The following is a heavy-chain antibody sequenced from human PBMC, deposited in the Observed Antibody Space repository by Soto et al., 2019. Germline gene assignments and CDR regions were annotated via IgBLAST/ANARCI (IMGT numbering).Heavy chain of an antibody. CDR3: ARNSRGPFDP. CDR1: GYTFTSYG. Sequence: AAVKVSCKASGYTFTSYGISWVRQAPGQGLEWMGWISAYNGNTNYAQKLQGRVTTTTDTSTGTAYMELRSLRSDDTAVYYCARNSRGPFDPWGQGTLVTVSS. D-gene: IGHD1-26*01. CDR2: ISAYNGNT. J-gene: IGHJ5*02. V-gene: IGHV1-18*04.